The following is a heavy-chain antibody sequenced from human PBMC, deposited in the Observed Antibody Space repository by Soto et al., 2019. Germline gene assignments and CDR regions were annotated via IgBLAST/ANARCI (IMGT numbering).Heavy chain of an antibody. Sequence: SETLSLTCFVSAGSITSHTFYWGRVRLPPGKGLEWIGTIYYRGSTYYSPSLKSRSTISVDTSKNQFSLKVTSVTAADTAVYFDPRRKNTCSWFCHSWEH. CDR2: IYYRGST. CDR3: PRRKNTCSWFCHSWEH. CDR1: AGSITSHTFY. D-gene: IGHD2-15*01. V-gene: IGHV4-39*01. J-gene: IGHJ1*01.